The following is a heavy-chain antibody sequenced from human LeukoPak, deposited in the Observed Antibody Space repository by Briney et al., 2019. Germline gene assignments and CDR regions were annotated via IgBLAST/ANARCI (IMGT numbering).Heavy chain of an antibody. CDR1: GYTFTGYY. Sequence: ASVKVSCKASGYTFTGYYMHWVRQAPGQGLEWMGWINPNSGGTNYAQKFQDRVTMTRDTSISTAYMELSRLRSDDTAVYYCARVGPWVNPDYYYYYMDVWGKGTTVTVSS. D-gene: IGHD1-14*01. CDR3: ARVGPWVNPDYYYYYMDV. V-gene: IGHV1-2*02. CDR2: INPNSGGT. J-gene: IGHJ6*03.